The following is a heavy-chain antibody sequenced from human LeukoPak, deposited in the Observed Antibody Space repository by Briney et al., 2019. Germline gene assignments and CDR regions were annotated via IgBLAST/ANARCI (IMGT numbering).Heavy chain of an antibody. Sequence: GGSLRLSCAASGFTFSSYEMNWVRQAPGKGLEWVSYISSSGSTIYYADSVKGRFTISRDDAKNSLYLQMNSLRAGDTAVYYCARIAVAGSPPRDYWGQGTLVTVSS. J-gene: IGHJ4*02. CDR1: GFTFSSYE. CDR2: ISSSGSTI. D-gene: IGHD6-19*01. V-gene: IGHV3-48*03. CDR3: ARIAVAGSPPRDY.